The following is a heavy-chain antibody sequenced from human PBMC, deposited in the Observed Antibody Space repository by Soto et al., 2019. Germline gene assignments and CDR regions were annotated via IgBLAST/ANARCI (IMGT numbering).Heavy chain of an antibody. Sequence: GGSLRLSCAASGFTFSSYAMHWVRQAPGKGLEWVAVISYDGSNKYYADSVKGRFTISRDNSKNTLYLQMNSLRAEDTAVYYCARLQRPKTGYYAMDVWGQGTTVTVSS. CDR1: GFTFSSYA. J-gene: IGHJ6*02. CDR3: ARLQRPKTGYYAMDV. CDR2: ISYDGSNK. D-gene: IGHD6-25*01. V-gene: IGHV3-30-3*01.